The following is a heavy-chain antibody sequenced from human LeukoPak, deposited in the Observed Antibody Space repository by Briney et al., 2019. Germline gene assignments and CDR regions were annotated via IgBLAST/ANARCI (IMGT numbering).Heavy chain of an antibody. CDR1: GFTFSTYR. Sequence: GGSLRLSCAVSGFTFSTYRMNWVRQAPGMGLEWVSYISSGSSITYYADSVKGRFTISRDNAKNSLFLQMDSLRDEDTAVYYCARSGYSGYEFDHWGQGTRVTVSS. D-gene: IGHD5-12*01. V-gene: IGHV3-48*02. CDR3: ARSGYSGYEFDH. CDR2: ISSGSSIT. J-gene: IGHJ4*02.